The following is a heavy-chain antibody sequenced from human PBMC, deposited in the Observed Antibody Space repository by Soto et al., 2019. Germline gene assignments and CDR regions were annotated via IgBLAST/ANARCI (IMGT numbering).Heavy chain of an antibody. J-gene: IGHJ6*02. CDR1: GGTFSSYS. CDR2: SIPIFGTA. V-gene: IGHV1-69*12. D-gene: IGHD3-9*01. Sequence: QVQLVQSGAEVKKPGSSVKVSCQASGGTFSSYSISWVRQAPGQGLEWMGGSIPIFGTANYAQKFQGRVTITADESTSTAYVQLSRLRSEDTSVYDCARDPTGYYCNGMDVWGQWTTVTVSS. CDR3: ARDPTGYYCNGMDV.